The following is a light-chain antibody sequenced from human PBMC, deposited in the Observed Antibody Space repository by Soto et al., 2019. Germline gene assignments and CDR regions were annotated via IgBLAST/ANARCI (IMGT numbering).Light chain of an antibody. J-gene: IGLJ2*01. Sequence: SYELTQPPSVSVAPGQTATITCGGNYIGSKRVHWYQQKPGQAPVLVVYDDRDRPSGIPERFSGSNSGNTATLTISRVEAGDEADYYCQVWDRTIDSVIFGGGTKLTVL. CDR2: DDR. CDR1: YIGSKR. CDR3: QVWDRTIDSVI. V-gene: IGLV3-21*02.